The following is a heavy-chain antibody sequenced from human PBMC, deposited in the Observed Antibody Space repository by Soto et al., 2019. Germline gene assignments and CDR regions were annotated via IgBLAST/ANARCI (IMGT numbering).Heavy chain of an antibody. CDR3: TAGMVVKRGMDV. CDR1: GFTFSNAW. J-gene: IGHJ6*02. D-gene: IGHD2-21*01. V-gene: IGHV3-15*07. CDR2: IKSKTDGGTT. Sequence: PGGSLRLSCAASGFTFSNAWMNWVRQAPGKGLEWVGRIKSKTDGGTTDYAAPVKGRFTISRDDSKNTLYLQMNSLKTEDTAVYYCTAGMVVKRGMDVWGQETTVTVSS.